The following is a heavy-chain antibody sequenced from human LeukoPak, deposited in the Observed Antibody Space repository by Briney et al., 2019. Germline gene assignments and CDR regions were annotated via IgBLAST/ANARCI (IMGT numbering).Heavy chain of an antibody. Sequence: PGRSLRLSCAASGFTFSSYGMPWVRQAPGKGLEWVAVIWYDGSNKYYADSVKGRFTISRDNSKNTLYLQMNSLRAEDTAVYYCARDQGPRARGGWFDPWGQGTLVTVSS. CDR2: IWYDGSNK. J-gene: IGHJ5*02. D-gene: IGHD6-6*01. CDR1: GFTFSSYG. CDR3: ARDQGPRARGGWFDP. V-gene: IGHV3-33*01.